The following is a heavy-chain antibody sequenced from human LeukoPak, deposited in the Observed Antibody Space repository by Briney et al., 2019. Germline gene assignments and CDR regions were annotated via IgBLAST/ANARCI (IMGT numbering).Heavy chain of an antibody. CDR1: GFTFSSYA. CDR2: INHSGST. CDR3: ARTDPSYGDWVVPFDY. V-gene: IGHV4-34*01. D-gene: IGHD4-17*01. Sequence: GSLRLSCAASGFTFSSYAMSWIRQPPGKGLEWIGEINHSGSTNYNPSLKSRVTISVDTSKNQFSLKLSSVTAADTAVYYCARTDPSYGDWVVPFDYWGQGTLVTVSS. J-gene: IGHJ4*02.